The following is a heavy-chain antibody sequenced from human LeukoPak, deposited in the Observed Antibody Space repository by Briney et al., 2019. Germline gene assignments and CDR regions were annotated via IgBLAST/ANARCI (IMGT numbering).Heavy chain of an antibody. V-gene: IGHV3-66*01. CDR2: ISSAGTT. CDR3: ARDLEAANTYYFDY. J-gene: IGHJ4*02. D-gene: IGHD6-13*01. Sequence: GGSLRLSCAASGFTVSSSYMSWVRQALGKGLEWVSIISSAGTTYYADSVKGRFTTSRDNSKNTVYLQVNSLRDEDTAVYYCARDLEAANTYYFDYWGQGTMVTVSS. CDR1: GFTVSSSY.